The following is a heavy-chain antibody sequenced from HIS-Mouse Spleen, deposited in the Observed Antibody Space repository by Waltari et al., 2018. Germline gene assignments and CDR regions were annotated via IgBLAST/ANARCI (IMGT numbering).Heavy chain of an antibody. CDR2: IYHSGST. Sequence: QVQLQESGPGLVKPSETLSLTCTVSGYSISSGYYWGWIRQPPGKGLEWIGSIYHSGSTYYNPSLKSRVTISVDTSKNQCSLKLSSVTAADTAVYYCARVIVVVTPSYWYFDLWGRGTLVTVSS. CDR1: GYSISSGYY. D-gene: IGHD2-21*02. CDR3: ARVIVVVTPSYWYFDL. J-gene: IGHJ2*01. V-gene: IGHV4-38-2*02.